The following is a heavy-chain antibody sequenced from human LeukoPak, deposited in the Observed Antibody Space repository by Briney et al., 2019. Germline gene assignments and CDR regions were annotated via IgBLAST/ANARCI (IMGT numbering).Heavy chain of an antibody. Sequence: GRSLRLSCAASGFTFSSYSMNWVRQAPGKGLEWVSSISSSSSYIYYADSVKGRYTISRDNAKNSLYLQMNSLRAEDTAVYYCARDGGVSTSDYWGQGTLVTVSS. CDR1: GFTFSSYS. CDR2: ISSSSSYI. D-gene: IGHD3-16*01. V-gene: IGHV3-21*01. CDR3: ARDGGVSTSDY. J-gene: IGHJ4*02.